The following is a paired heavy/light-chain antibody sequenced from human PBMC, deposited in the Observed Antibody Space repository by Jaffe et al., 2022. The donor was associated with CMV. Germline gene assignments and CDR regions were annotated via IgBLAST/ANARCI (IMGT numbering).Light chain of an antibody. CDR1: QSLVYSDGNTY. V-gene: IGKV2-30*01. J-gene: IGKJ2*01. CDR3: MQGTHLYT. Sequence: DVVMTQSPLSLPVTLGQPASISCRSSQSLVYSDGNTYLSWFQQRPGQSPRRLIYRVSSRDSGVPDRFSGSGSGTDFTLEISRVEAEDVGIYYCMQGTHLYTFGQGTKLEIK. CDR2: RVS.
Heavy chain of an antibody. CDR2: IRHDGSNK. J-gene: IGHJ3*02. V-gene: IGHV3-33*01. CDR1: GFTFSNYG. Sequence: QVHLVESGGGVVQPGSSLRLSCAASGFTFSNYGMHWVRQAPGKGLEWVALIRHDGSNKYYVDSVKGRFTISRDNSKNTLYLQMNSLRAEDTAVYYCAGNFDIWGQGTVVTVSS. CDR3: AGNFDI.